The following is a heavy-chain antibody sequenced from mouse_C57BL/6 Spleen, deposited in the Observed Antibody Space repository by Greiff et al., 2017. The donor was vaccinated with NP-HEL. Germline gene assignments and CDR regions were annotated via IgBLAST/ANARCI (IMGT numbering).Heavy chain of an antibody. Sequence: QVQLQQSGAELVKPGASVKMSCKASGYTFTSYWITWVKQRPGQGLEWIGDIYPGSGSTNYNEKFKSKATLTVDTSSSTAYMQLSSLTSEDSAVYYCARITTVVATRAMDYWGQGTSVTVSS. CDR3: ARITTVVATRAMDY. J-gene: IGHJ4*01. D-gene: IGHD1-1*01. CDR2: IYPGSGST. CDR1: GYTFTSYW. V-gene: IGHV1-55*01.